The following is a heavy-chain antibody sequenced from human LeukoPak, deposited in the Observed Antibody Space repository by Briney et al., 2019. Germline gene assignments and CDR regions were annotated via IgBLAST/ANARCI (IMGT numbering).Heavy chain of an antibody. CDR3: AKGPCTNGVCYAYYFDY. D-gene: IGHD2-8*01. CDR1: GFTFDDYA. CDR2: ISGDGGST. J-gene: IGHJ4*02. V-gene: IGHV3-43*02. Sequence: GGALRLSCAASGFTFDDYAMHWVRQAPGKGLEWVSLISGDGGSTYYADSVKGRFTISRDNSKNSLYLQMNSLRTEDTALYYCAKGPCTNGVCYAYYFDYWGQGTLVTVSS.